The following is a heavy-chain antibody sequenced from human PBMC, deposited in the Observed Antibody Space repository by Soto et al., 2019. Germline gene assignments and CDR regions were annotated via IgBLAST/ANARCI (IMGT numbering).Heavy chain of an antibody. J-gene: IGHJ6*02. CDR2: IIPIFGTA. V-gene: IGHV1-69*12. D-gene: IGHD6-6*01. Sequence: QVQLVQSGAEVKKPGSSVKVSCKASGGTFSSYAISWVRQAPGQGLEWLGGIIPIFGTANYAQKFQGRVTMTADESTSTAYMELSSLRSEDTAVYYCARDEEEMAPVRYGMDVWGQGTTVTVSS. CDR1: GGTFSSYA. CDR3: ARDEEEMAPVRYGMDV.